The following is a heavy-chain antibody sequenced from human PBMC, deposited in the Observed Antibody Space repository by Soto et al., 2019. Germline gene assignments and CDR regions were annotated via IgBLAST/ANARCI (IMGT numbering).Heavy chain of an antibody. V-gene: IGHV1-69*10. J-gene: IGHJ3*01. CDR1: GYSFTANS. CDR2: INPILGIA. Sequence: SVKVSCKASGYSFTANSMHWVRQAPGQGLEWMGWINPILGIANYAQKFQGRVTITADKSTSTAYMELSSLRSEDTAVYYCARGAADCSGGSCYPWKVFEFWGKGTLDPV. CDR3: ARGAADCSGGSCYPWKVFEF. D-gene: IGHD2-15*01.